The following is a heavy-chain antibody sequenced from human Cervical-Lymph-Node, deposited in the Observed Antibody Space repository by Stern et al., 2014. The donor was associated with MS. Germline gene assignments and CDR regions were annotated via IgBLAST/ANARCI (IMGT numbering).Heavy chain of an antibody. V-gene: IGHV3-33*01. CDR1: GFTFSSSG. CDR2: IWYDGSNR. J-gene: IGHJ1*01. CDR3: AREGGNTAEYFQH. Sequence: VQLVESGGGVVQPGRSLRLSCAASGFTFSSSGMHWVRQAPGKGLEWLAIIWYDGSNRYYADSVKGRFTIPRDNSKNTLYLQMNSLRADDTAVYYCAREGGNTAEYFQHWGQGTLVTVSS. D-gene: IGHD4-23*01.